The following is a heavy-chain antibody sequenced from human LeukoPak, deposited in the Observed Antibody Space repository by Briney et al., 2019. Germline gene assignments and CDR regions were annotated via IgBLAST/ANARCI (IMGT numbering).Heavy chain of an antibody. CDR3: ARIRFLEWHPFDY. V-gene: IGHV1-2*02. CDR2: INPDSGGT. Sequence: VKVSCKASGYTFTGYYMHWVRQAPGQGLEWMGWINPDSGGTNYAQKFQGRVTMTRDTSISTAYMELSRLRSDDTAVYYCARIRFLEWHPFDYWGQGTLVTVSS. J-gene: IGHJ4*02. D-gene: IGHD3-3*01. CDR1: GYTFTGYY.